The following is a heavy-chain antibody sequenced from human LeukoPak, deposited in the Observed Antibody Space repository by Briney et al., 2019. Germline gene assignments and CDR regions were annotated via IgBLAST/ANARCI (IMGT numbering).Heavy chain of an antibody. J-gene: IGHJ4*02. CDR2: IKQDGYEK. D-gene: IGHD1-26*01. V-gene: IGHV3-7*01. CDR3: ARDKIVGPTTLDY. Sequence: GGSLRLSCAASGLTFSGYWMSWVRQTPEKGLEWVANIKQDGYEKYYVDSVKGRFTISRDNAKNSLYLQMNSLRADDTAIYYCARDKIVGPTTLDYWGQGTLVTVSS. CDR1: GLTFSGYW.